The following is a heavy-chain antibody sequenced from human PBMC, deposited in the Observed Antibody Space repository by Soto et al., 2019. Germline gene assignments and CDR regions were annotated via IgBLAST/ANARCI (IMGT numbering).Heavy chain of an antibody. CDR3: ATALGCIITSCTLDY. CDR2: IIPVSGAA. Sequence: QVQLVQSGAEVKKPGSSVKVSCKASGGTFGSYAFSWVRQAPGQGLEWMGGIIPVSGAAHYAQKFQGRVTITADESTSTAYMELSSLNSQDTAVYYCATALGCIITSCTLDYWGKGTRVTVSS. V-gene: IGHV1-69*01. D-gene: IGHD2-8*01. CDR1: GGTFGSYA. J-gene: IGHJ4*02.